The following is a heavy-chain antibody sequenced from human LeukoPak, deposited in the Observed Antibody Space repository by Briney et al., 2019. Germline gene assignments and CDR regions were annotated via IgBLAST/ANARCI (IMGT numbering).Heavy chain of an antibody. J-gene: IGHJ4*02. D-gene: IGHD5-12*01. CDR2: IYSGSNT. CDR1: GFTFSAYA. CDR3: ARVFHDYYFDS. Sequence: PGGSLRLSCEASGFTFSAYAMTCVRQAPGKGLEWVSLIYSGSNTYYADSVKGRFTISRDNSKNTLDLQMNTVRAGDTAVYYCARVFHDYYFDSWGQGTLVTVSS. V-gene: IGHV3-53*01.